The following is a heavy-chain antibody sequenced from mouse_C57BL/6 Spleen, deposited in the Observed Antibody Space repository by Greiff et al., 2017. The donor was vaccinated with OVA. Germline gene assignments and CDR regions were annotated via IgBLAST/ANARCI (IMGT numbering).Heavy chain of an antibody. V-gene: IGHV2-2*01. Sequence: QVQLKQSGPGLVQPSQSLSITCTVSGFSLTSYGVHWVRQSPGKGLEWLGVIWSGGSTDYNAAFISRLSISKDNSKSQVFFKMNSLQADDTAIYYCARIPFTTVVALYAMDYWGQGTSVTVSS. CDR2: IWSGGST. CDR1: GFSLTSYG. J-gene: IGHJ4*01. D-gene: IGHD1-1*01. CDR3: ARIPFTTVVALYAMDY.